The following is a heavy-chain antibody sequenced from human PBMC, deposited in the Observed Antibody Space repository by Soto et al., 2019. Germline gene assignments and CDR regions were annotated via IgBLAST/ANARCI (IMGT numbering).Heavy chain of an antibody. CDR2: INPNSGGT. Sequence: ASVKVSCKASGYTFTGYYMHWVRQAPGQGLEWMGWINPNSGGTNYAQKFQGWVTMTRDTSISTAYMELSRLRSDDTAVYYCARSVEPRYCSGGSCYYFDYWGQGTLVTVSS. D-gene: IGHD2-15*01. V-gene: IGHV1-2*04. J-gene: IGHJ4*02. CDR3: ARSVEPRYCSGGSCYYFDY. CDR1: GYTFTGYY.